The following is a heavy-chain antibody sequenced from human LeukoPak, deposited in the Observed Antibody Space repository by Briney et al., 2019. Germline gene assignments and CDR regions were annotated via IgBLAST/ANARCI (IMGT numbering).Heavy chain of an antibody. J-gene: IGHJ4*02. CDR1: GGSISSGGYY. V-gene: IGHV4-31*03. Sequence: SETLSLTCTVSGGSISSGGYYWSWLRQHPATGLEWIGYIYHSGTTYYNPSLKSRVTISVDTSKNQFHLRLTSVTAADTAVYYCAREAQYYYDDSGYYYLDYWGQGTLVTVSS. CDR2: IYHSGTT. D-gene: IGHD3-22*01. CDR3: AREAQYYYDDSGYYYLDY.